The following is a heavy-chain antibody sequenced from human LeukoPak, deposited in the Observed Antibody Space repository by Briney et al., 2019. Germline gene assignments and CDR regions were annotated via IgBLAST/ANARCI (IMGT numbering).Heavy chain of an antibody. CDR2: INPSGGST. CDR3: ARDGPRIAALGEDFDY. D-gene: IGHD6-6*01. CDR1: GYTFISYY. J-gene: IGHJ4*02. V-gene: IGHV1-46*01. Sequence: ASVKVSCKASGYTFISYYMHWVRQAPGQGLEWMGIINPSGGSTSYAQKFQGRVTMTRDTSTSTVYMELSSLRSEDTAVYYCARDGPRIAALGEDFDYWGQGTLVTASS.